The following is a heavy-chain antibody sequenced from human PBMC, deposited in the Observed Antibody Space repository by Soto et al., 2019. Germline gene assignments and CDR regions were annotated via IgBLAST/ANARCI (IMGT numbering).Heavy chain of an antibody. CDR3: TRGVYGGYEY. D-gene: IGHD5-12*01. J-gene: IGHJ4*02. Sequence: QVQLVQSGAEVKKPGSSVKVSCKASGGTFSSYSITWVRQAPGQGLEWMGGIIPIFGTANYAQKFQGRVTITADESTSTGYMEMSRLCSEDTAVYYCTRGVYGGYEYWGQGTLVTVSS. V-gene: IGHV1-69*12. CDR2: IIPIFGTA. CDR1: GGTFSSYS.